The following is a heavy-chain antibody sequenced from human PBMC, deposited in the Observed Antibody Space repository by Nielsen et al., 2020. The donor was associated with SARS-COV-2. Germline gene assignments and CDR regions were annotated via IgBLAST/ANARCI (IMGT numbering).Heavy chain of an antibody. J-gene: IGHJ4*02. Sequence: ESLKISCAASGFTFSSYAMSWVRQAPGEGLEWVSAISGSGGSTYYADSVKGRFTISRDNSKNTLYLQMNSLRAEDTAVYYCAKNPKIVVVPAAIVYWGQGTLVTVSS. CDR2: ISGSGGST. V-gene: IGHV3-23*01. D-gene: IGHD2-2*01. CDR3: AKNPKIVVVPAAIVY. CDR1: GFTFSSYA.